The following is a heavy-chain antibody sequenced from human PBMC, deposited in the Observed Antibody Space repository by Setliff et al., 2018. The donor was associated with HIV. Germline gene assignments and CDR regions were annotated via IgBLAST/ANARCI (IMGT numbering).Heavy chain of an antibody. V-gene: IGHV1-18*01. CDR1: GYLFTHYG. CDR3: ATGYNFGPQTDYYYYYMDV. Sequence: ASVKVSCKASGYLFTHYGVSWVRQAPGQGLEWVGWVSAWDGRTDYSQKFQGRVTITADESTSTVYMELSSLRSGDTAVYYCATGYNFGPQTDYYYYYMDVWGKGTMVTVSS. J-gene: IGHJ6*03. CDR2: VSAWDGRT. D-gene: IGHD5-18*01.